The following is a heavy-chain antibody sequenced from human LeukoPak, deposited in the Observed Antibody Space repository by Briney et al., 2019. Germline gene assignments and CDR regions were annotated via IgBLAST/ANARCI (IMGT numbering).Heavy chain of an antibody. CDR2: IYYSGST. CDR1: GGSISSGGYY. D-gene: IGHD3-22*01. Sequence: PSQTLSLTCTVSGGSISSGGYYWSWIRQHPGKGLEWIGYIYYSGSTYYNPSLKSRVTISVDTSKNQFSLKPSSVTAADTAVYYCARDGSYYDSSGYLLDAFDIWGQGTMVTVSS. CDR3: ARDGSYYDSSGYLLDAFDI. V-gene: IGHV4-31*03. J-gene: IGHJ3*02.